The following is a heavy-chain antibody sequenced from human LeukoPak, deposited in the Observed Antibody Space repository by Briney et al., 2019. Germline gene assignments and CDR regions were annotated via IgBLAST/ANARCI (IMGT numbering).Heavy chain of an antibody. Sequence: GALRLSCAASGFTFTNYAMSWVRQAPGKGLEWVSAISGSGGNTYYADSVKGRFTISRDNSKNTLYLQMNSMRAEDTAVYYCAKDLLSSGGSNDYWGQGTLVTVS. CDR1: GFTFTNYA. V-gene: IGHV3-23*01. CDR2: ISGSGGNT. D-gene: IGHD2-15*01. CDR3: AKDLLSSGGSNDY. J-gene: IGHJ4*02.